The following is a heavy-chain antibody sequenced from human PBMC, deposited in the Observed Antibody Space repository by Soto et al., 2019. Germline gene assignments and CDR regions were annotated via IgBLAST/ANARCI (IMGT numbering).Heavy chain of an antibody. CDR1: GFIFSNYA. CDR2: ISYDGNDK. J-gene: IGHJ4*02. Sequence: WGSLRVSCASSGFIFSNYAIHWVRQAPGKGLEWVTLISYDGNDKYYTDSVKGRFTISRDNSKNTLFLQMNSLRAEDTAVYFCARGPNYYDGSGYFAYWGQGTLVTVPQ. CDR3: ARGPNYYDGSGYFAY. V-gene: IGHV3-30-3*01. D-gene: IGHD3-22*01.